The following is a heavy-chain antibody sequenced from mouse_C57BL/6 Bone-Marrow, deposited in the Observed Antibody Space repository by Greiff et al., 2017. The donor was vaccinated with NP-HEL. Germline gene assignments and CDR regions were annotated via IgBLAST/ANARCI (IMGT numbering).Heavy chain of an antibody. J-gene: IGHJ1*03. CDR1: GFSLTSYG. V-gene: IGHV2-4*01. Sequence: QVQLQQSGPGLVQPSQSLSITCTVSGFSLTSYGVHWVRQPPGKGLEWLGVIWSGGSTDYNAAFISRLSISKDNSKSQVFFKMNSLQADDTAIYYCALPIIYYDYDGGVWGTGTTVTVSS. D-gene: IGHD2-4*01. CDR3: ALPIIYYDYDGGV. CDR2: IWSGGST.